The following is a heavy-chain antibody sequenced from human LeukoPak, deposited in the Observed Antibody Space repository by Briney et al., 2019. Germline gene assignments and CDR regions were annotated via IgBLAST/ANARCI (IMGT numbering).Heavy chain of an antibody. V-gene: IGHV4-59*08. CDR1: GLSISIYH. CDR3: ARHVRATAGTTQYFDY. D-gene: IGHD6-13*01. CDR2: IYYSGST. J-gene: IGHJ4*02. Sequence: VKPSETLSLTCTVSGLSISIYHWGWLRQPPGKGLEWIGYIYYSGSTNYNPSLKSRVSISVDTSKNQFSLKLSSVTAPDTAVYYCARHVRATAGTTQYFDYWGEGTLVTVSS.